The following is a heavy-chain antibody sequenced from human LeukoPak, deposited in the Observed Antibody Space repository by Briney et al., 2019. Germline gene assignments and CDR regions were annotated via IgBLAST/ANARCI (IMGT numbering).Heavy chain of an antibody. CDR1: GSTFSSYG. J-gene: IGHJ4*02. V-gene: IGHV3-30*18. D-gene: IGHD5-18*01. Sequence: GGSLRLSCAASGSTFSSYGMHWVRQAPGKGLEWVAVISYDGSNKYYADSVKGRFTISRDNSKNTLYLQMNSLRAEDTAVYYCAKEQDTAMVGYFDYWGQGTLVTVSS. CDR2: ISYDGSNK. CDR3: AKEQDTAMVGYFDY.